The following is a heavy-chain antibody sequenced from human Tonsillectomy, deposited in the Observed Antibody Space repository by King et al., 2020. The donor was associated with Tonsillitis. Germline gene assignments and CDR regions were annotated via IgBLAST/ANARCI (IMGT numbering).Heavy chain of an antibody. D-gene: IGHD3-22*01. J-gene: IGHJ3*01. Sequence: VQLVESGGGLAQPGGSLRRSCAAYGFNCSDFDMNLVRHAPGKWLEWISYICGSVYAFFLADSVKGLLTISRDNAKNSLYLEINGLRVEDTGVYYCARPIYDSSGYPDALDVWGHGTMVTVSS. V-gene: IGHV3-48*03. CDR1: GFNCSDFD. CDR3: ARPIYDSSGYPDALDV. CDR2: ICGSVYAF.